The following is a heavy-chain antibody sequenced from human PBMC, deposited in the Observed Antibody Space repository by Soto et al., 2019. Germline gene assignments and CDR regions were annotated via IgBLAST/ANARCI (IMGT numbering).Heavy chain of an antibody. Sequence: EVQLLGSGGGLVQPGGSLRLSCAASGFTFSSYAMSWVRQAPRKGLEWVSGISGSGVSTHYADSVKGRFTISRDNSKNTLYLQMSSLRAEDTAAYYCAKEVGYSSGYDYFDYWGQGTLVTVSS. CDR3: AKEVGYSSGYDYFDY. CDR2: ISGSGVST. J-gene: IGHJ4*02. CDR1: GFTFSSYA. D-gene: IGHD6-19*01. V-gene: IGHV3-23*01.